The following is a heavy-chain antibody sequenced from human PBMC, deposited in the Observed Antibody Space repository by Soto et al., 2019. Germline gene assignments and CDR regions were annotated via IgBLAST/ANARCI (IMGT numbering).Heavy chain of an antibody. CDR3: ARAERSGSSWYLYYYYYGMDV. D-gene: IGHD6-13*01. J-gene: IGHJ6*02. CDR2: INPNSGGT. V-gene: IGHV1-2*04. CDR1: GYTFTGYY. Sequence: ASVKVPCKASGYTFTGYYMHWVRQAPGQGLEWMGWINPNSGGTNYAQKFQGWVTMTRDTSISTAYMELSRLRSDDTAVYYCARAERSGSSWYLYYYYYGMDVWG.